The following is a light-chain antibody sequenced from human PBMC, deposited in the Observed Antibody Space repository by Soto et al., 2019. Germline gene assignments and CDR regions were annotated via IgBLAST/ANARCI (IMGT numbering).Light chain of an antibody. CDR3: QSYDSSVSKVV. V-gene: IGLV1-40*01. CDR1: SSNIGAGYD. J-gene: IGLJ2*01. Sequence: QSVLTQPPSVSGAPGQRVTISCTGSSSNIGAGYDVHWYQQLPGTAPKLLIYGNSNRPSGVPDRFSGSKSGTSASLAIPGLQAEDEADYYCQSYDSSVSKVVFGGGTQLTVL. CDR2: GNS.